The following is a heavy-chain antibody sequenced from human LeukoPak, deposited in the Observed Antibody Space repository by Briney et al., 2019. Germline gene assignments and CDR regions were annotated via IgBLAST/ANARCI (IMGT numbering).Heavy chain of an antibody. Sequence: PSETLSLTCTVSGGSISSYYWSWIRQHPGKGLEWIAYIYYSGSSNYIPSVKSRVTISVDTSKNQFSLKLISVTAADTDVYYCARDIGVFCGTSCSGFDYWGQGTLVTVSS. CDR1: GGSISSYY. J-gene: IGHJ4*02. V-gene: IGHV4-59*01. D-gene: IGHD2-2*01. CDR3: ARDIGVFCGTSCSGFDY. CDR2: IYYSGSS.